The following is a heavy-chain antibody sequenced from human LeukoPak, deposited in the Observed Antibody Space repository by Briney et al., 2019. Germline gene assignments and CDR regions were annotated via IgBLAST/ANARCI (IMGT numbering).Heavy chain of an antibody. CDR3: ARGYASDY. Sequence: PGGSLRLSCAASGFTFSRYEMNWVRQVPGKGLEWVSYISRSGDTIYFADSVKGRFTISRDNAKNSLYLQMSSLRAEDTAVYYCARGYASDYWGQGTLVTVSS. D-gene: IGHD3-10*01. J-gene: IGHJ4*02. V-gene: IGHV3-48*03. CDR2: ISRSGDTI. CDR1: GFTFSRYE.